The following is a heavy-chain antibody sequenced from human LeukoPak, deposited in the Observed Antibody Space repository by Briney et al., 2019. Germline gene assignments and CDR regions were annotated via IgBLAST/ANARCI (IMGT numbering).Heavy chain of an antibody. CDR2: INHSGST. V-gene: IGHV4-34*01. CDR1: GGSFSGYY. D-gene: IGHD5-18*01. J-gene: IGHJ3*01. Sequence: SETLSLTCAVYGGSFSGYYWRWSWIRQPPGKGLEWIGEINHSGSTNYSPSLESRVTISVDTSKNQFSLRLSSVTAADTAVYYCARDRDEYSFGHDAFRFWGQGTMVTVSS. CDR3: ARDRDEYSFGHDAFRF.